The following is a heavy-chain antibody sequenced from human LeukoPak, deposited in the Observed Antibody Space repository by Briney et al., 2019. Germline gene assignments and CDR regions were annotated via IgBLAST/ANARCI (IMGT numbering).Heavy chain of an antibody. J-gene: IGHJ4*02. D-gene: IGHD1-7*01. V-gene: IGHV3-30-3*01. CDR3: ARDYWWNYDY. CDR2: ISKDGSDR. CDR1: GFTFSDYA. Sequence: GRSLRLSCAASGFTFSDYAMHWVRQAPGKGLEWVAVISKDGSDRYYPGSVRGRFTISRDNSKNTIYLQMDSLRAEDTAIYYCARDYWWNYDYWGQGTLVTVSS.